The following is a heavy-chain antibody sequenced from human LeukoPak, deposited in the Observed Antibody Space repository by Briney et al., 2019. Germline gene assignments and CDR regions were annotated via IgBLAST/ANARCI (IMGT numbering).Heavy chain of an antibody. CDR2: MNVDSGNT. J-gene: IGHJ4*02. CDR3: ARVKNSGYERESHPGY. V-gene: IGHV1-8*01. CDR1: GYTFTSFD. D-gene: IGHD5-12*01. Sequence: ASVKVSCKASGYTFTSFDINWVGQASGQGLEWMGWMNVDSGNTGHLQKFQGRVTMTRDTSISTAFMELSSLRSEDTAVYYCARVKNSGYERESHPGYWGQGTLVTVSS.